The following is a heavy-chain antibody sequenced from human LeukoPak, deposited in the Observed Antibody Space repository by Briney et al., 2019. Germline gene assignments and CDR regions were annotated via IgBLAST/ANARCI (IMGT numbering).Heavy chain of an antibody. CDR3: ARDSTATDWGMDV. D-gene: IGHD4-17*01. Sequence: GRSLRLSCAASGSTFSSYAMHWVRQAPGKGLEWVAVISYDGSNKYYADSVKGRFTISRDNSKNTLYLQMNSLRAEDTAVYYCARDSTATDWGMDVWGQGTTVTVSS. V-gene: IGHV3-30-3*01. CDR1: GSTFSSYA. CDR2: ISYDGSNK. J-gene: IGHJ6*02.